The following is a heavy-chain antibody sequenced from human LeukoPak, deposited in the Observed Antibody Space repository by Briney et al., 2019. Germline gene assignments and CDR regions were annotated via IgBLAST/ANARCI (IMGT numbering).Heavy chain of an antibody. Sequence: SETLSLTCGVSGGSLSFYYWSWIRQSPGKGLEWIAEISQNGDSNYNMSLKSRVTISLDKSKNQVSLKLNSVTAADTAVYYCARSSYYFGADAFDIWGQGTMVTVSS. D-gene: IGHD3-10*01. J-gene: IGHJ3*02. CDR3: ARSSYYFGADAFDI. V-gene: IGHV4-34*01. CDR2: ISQNGDS. CDR1: GGSLSFYY.